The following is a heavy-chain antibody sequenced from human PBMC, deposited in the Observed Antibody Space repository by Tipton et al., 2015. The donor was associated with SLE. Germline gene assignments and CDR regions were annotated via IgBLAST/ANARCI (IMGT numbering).Heavy chain of an antibody. J-gene: IGHJ4*02. Sequence: TLSLTCTVSGGSISSYYWSWTRQPPGKGLEWIGYIYTSGSTNYNPSLKSRVTISIDTSKNQFSLKLSSVAAADTALYYCARGDTSGYSYWGQGTLVTVSS. CDR3: ARGDTSGYSY. CDR2: IYTSGST. CDR1: GGSISSYY. D-gene: IGHD3-22*01. V-gene: IGHV4-4*09.